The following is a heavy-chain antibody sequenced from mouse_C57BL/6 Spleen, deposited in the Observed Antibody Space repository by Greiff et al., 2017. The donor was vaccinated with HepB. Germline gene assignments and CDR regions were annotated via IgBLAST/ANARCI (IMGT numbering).Heavy chain of an antibody. Sequence: EVQLQQSGPGLVKPGASVKISCKASGYTFTDYYMNWVKQSHGKSLEWIGDINPNNGGTSYNQKFKGKATLTVDKSSSTAYMELRSLTSEDSAVYYCAREGLERYFDYWGQGTTLTVSS. D-gene: IGHD2-2*01. CDR1: GYTFTDYY. CDR2: INPNNGGT. CDR3: AREGLERYFDY. J-gene: IGHJ2*01. V-gene: IGHV1-26*01.